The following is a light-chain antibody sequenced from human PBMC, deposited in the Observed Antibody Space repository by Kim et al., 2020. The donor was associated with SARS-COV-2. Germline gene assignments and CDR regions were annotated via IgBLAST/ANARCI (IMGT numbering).Light chain of an antibody. V-gene: IGLV10-54*01. CDR2: RNN. J-gene: IGLJ3*02. Sequence: QTPTLTSPGISNNVGNQGVAWLQQHQGHPPKLLSYRNNNRPSGISARLSASRSGNTASLTITGLQPEDEADYYCSAWDSSLSAWVFGGGTQLTV. CDR3: SAWDSSLSAWV. CDR1: SNNVGNQG.